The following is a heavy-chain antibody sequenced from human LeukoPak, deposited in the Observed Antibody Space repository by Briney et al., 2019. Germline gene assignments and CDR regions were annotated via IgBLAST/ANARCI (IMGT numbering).Heavy chain of an antibody. J-gene: IGHJ4*02. CDR3: ARVYLERLTAGYFDH. CDR1: GFTFSTNA. V-gene: IGHV3-30*04. CDR2: ISDDGRHN. D-gene: IGHD2-8*01. Sequence: PGGSLRLSCAASGFTFSTNAMNWVHQAPGKGLEWVAVISDDGRHNYYADSVKGRFTISRDNSKSTLYLQMNSLRDDDSAAYFCARVYLERLTAGYFDHWGQGTQVTVSP.